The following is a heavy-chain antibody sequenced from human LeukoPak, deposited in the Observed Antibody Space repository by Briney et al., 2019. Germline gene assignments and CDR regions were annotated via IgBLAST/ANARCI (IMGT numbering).Heavy chain of an antibody. D-gene: IGHD5-24*01. Sequence: PSETLSLTCTVSGGSISSYYWSWIRQPPGKGLERVGYIYYSGSTNYNPSLKSRVTISVDTSKNQFPLKLSSVTAAETAVYYCAREGRYRYGYNEYHSYMDIWGKGTTVTVSS. CDR1: GGSISSYY. J-gene: IGHJ6*03. CDR3: AREGRYRYGYNEYHSYMDI. CDR2: IYYSGST. V-gene: IGHV4-59*01.